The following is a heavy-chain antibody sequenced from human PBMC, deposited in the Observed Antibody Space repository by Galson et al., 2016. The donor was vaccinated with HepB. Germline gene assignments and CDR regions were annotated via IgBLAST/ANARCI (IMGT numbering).Heavy chain of an antibody. CDR2: ISTYSGDT. D-gene: IGHD1-26*01. Sequence: PVKVSCKASGYTFNNYGVNWVRQAPGQGLEWMGWISTYSGDTYYAQNLQGRVTMTTDTSTSTAYMELRSLRSDDTAMYYCAREQGVGYAMDVWGQGTTVTVSS. CDR1: GYTFNNYG. CDR3: AREQGVGYAMDV. V-gene: IGHV1-18*01. J-gene: IGHJ6*02.